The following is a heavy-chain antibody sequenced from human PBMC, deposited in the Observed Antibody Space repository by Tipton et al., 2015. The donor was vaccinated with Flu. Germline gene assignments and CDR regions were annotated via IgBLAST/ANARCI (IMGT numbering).Heavy chain of an antibody. CDR1: GFTFSSYG. D-gene: IGHD1-26*01. V-gene: IGHV3-30*18. CDR2: ISNDGSIK. J-gene: IGHJ4*02. Sequence: SLRLSCAASGFTFSSYGMQWVRQAPGKGLEWVAVISNDGSIKFYADAVKGRFILARDNSKNTLYLQMNSLRADDTAVYYCAKEGGRSPGSCLSYFDHWGQGTLVTVSS. CDR3: AKEGGRSPGSCLSYFDH.